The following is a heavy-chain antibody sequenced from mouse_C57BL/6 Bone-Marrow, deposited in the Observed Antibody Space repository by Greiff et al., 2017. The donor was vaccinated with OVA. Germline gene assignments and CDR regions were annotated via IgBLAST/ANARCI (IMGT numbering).Heavy chain of an antibody. D-gene: IGHD2-4*01. J-gene: IGHJ1*03. Sequence: QVQLQQPGAELVKPGASVKLSCKASGYTFTSYWMQWVKQRPGQGLEWIGEIDPSDSYTNYNQKFKGKATLTVDTSSSTAYMQLSSLTSEDSAVYYGAAAENDYDWYVDVWGTGTTVTVSS. CDR3: AAAENDYDWYVDV. V-gene: IGHV1-50*01. CDR2: IDPSDSYT. CDR1: GYTFTSYW.